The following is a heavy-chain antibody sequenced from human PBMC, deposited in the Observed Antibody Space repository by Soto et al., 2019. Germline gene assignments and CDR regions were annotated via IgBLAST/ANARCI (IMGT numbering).Heavy chain of an antibody. J-gene: IGHJ4*02. D-gene: IGHD6-19*01. CDR1: GYTFTSYG. CDR3: AREPVAGTYFDY. V-gene: IGHV1-18*01. CDR2: INAYTGNT. Sequence: VQLLQSGAEVKKPGASVKVSCKASGYTFTSYGISWVRQAPGHGLEWMGWINAYTGNTNYAHQLQGRVTMPTDTSTSTAYMELRSLRSDDTAVYYCAREPVAGTYFDYLGQGTLVTVSS.